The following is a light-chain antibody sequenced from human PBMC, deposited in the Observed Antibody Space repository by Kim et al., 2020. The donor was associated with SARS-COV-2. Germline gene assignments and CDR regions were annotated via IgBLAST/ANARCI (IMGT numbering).Light chain of an antibody. CDR3: QQLSSYPVT. CDR1: LDISTS. Sequence: GDRVTITCRASLDISTSLAWYQQKPGKAPRLIIYSASILQSGVPSRFRGSGYGADFTLIITNLQPEDFATYHCQQLSSYPVTFGGGTKL. V-gene: IGKV1-9*01. J-gene: IGKJ4*01. CDR2: SAS.